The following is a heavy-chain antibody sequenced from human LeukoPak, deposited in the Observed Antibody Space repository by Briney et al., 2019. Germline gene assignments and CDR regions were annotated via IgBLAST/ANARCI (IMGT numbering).Heavy chain of an antibody. CDR2: LKQDESEK. V-gene: IGHV3-7*01. CDR3: AIARPNFTIFGVVINYYMDV. D-gene: IGHD3-3*01. Sequence: GGSLRLSCAASGFTFSSYWMSWVRQAPGKGLEWVANLKQDESEKYYVDSVKGRFTISRDNAKNSLYLQMNSLRAEDTAVYYCAIARPNFTIFGVVINYYMDVWGKGTTVTVSS. CDR1: GFTFSSYW. J-gene: IGHJ6*03.